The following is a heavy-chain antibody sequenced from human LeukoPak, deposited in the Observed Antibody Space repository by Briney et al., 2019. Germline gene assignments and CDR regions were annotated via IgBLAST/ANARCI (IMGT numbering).Heavy chain of an antibody. D-gene: IGHD3-10*01. Sequence: ASVKVSCKASGYTFTSYGISWVRQAPGQGLEWMGWISAYNGNTNYAQKLQGRVTMTTDTSTSTAYMELRSLRSDDTAVYYCARGTMVRGVIISDDYWGQGTLVTVSS. CDR3: ARGTMVRGVIISDDY. J-gene: IGHJ4*02. V-gene: IGHV1-18*01. CDR2: ISAYNGNT. CDR1: GYTFTSYG.